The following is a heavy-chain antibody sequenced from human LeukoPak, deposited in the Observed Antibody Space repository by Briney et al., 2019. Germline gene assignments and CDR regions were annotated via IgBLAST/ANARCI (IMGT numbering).Heavy chain of an antibody. Sequence: ASVKVSCKASGYTFNSYGISWVRQAPGQGLEWMGWISAYNGNTNYAQKLQGRVTMTTDTSTSTAYMELRSLRSDDTAVYYCARAIVVVPAAILEYFDYWGQGTLVTVSS. CDR3: ARAIVVVPAAILEYFDY. CDR1: GYTFNSYG. V-gene: IGHV1-18*01. CDR2: ISAYNGNT. D-gene: IGHD2-2*02. J-gene: IGHJ4*02.